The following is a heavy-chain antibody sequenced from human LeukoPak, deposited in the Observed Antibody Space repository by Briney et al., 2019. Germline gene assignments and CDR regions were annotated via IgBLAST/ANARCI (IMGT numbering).Heavy chain of an antibody. J-gene: IGHJ4*02. CDR3: ARVLPLLWFGELLPTGGFDY. CDR2: IYYSGST. V-gene: IGHV4-59*01. D-gene: IGHD3-10*01. Sequence: KPSETLSLTCTVSGGSISSYYWSRIRQPPGKGLEWIGYIYYSGSTNYNPSLKSRVTISVDTSKNQFSLKLSSVTAADTAVYYCARVLPLLWFGELLPTGGFDYWGQGTLVTVSS. CDR1: GGSISSYY.